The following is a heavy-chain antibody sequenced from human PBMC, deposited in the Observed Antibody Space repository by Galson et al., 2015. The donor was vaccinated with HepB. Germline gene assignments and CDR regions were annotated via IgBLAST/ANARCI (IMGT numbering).Heavy chain of an antibody. D-gene: IGHD3-22*01. Sequence: VKVSCKVSGYTFTDYYMHWVQQAPGKGLEWMGLVDPEDGETIYAEKFQGRVTITADTSTDTAYMELSSLRSEDTAVYYCATGQRYYYDSSGYYYYYYYMDVWGKGTTVTVSS. V-gene: IGHV1-69-2*01. J-gene: IGHJ6*03. CDR1: GYTFTDYY. CDR2: VDPEDGET. CDR3: ATGQRYYYDSSGYYYYYYYMDV.